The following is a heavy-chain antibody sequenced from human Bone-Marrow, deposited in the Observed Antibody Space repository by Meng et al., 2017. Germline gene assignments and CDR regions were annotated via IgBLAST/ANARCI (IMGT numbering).Heavy chain of an antibody. Sequence: QVQLQQSGPGLVKPSQTLSLTCTISGDSVSSTSAAWNWIRRSPSRGLEWLGRTYYRSRWYTDYAVSVKSRININPDTTENHFSLQLNSVTPEDTAVYYCARESSGSPLDYWGRGTLVTVSS. D-gene: IGHD1-26*01. CDR2: TYYRSRWYT. J-gene: IGHJ4*02. V-gene: IGHV6-1*01. CDR3: ARESSGSPLDY. CDR1: GDSVSSTSAA.